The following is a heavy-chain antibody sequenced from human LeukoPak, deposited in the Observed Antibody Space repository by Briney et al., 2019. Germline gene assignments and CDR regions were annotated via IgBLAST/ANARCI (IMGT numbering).Heavy chain of an antibody. J-gene: IGHJ4*02. D-gene: IGHD2-15*01. CDR1: GYIFTSYW. CDR2: IYPGDSDT. Sequence: GESLQISCKGSGYIFTSYWIGWVRQMPGKGLEWMGIIYPGDSDTRYSPSFQGQVTISADKSISTAYLQWSSLKASDTAMYYCARRLGYCSGGSCYSGPLDYWGQRTLVTVSS. V-gene: IGHV5-51*01. CDR3: ARRLGYCSGGSCYSGPLDY.